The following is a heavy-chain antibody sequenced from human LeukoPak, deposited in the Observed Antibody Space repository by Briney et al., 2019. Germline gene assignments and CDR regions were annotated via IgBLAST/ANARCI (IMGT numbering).Heavy chain of an antibody. CDR1: GFTFSSYE. J-gene: IGHJ6*02. CDR3: ARDHDFWSGGYGMDV. V-gene: IGHV3-48*03. CDR2: ISSSGSTI. D-gene: IGHD3-3*01. Sequence: PGGSLRLSCAASGFTFSSYEMNWGRQAPGKGLEWVSYISSSGSTIYYADSVKGRFTISRDNAKNSLYLQMNSLRAEDTAVYYCARDHDFWSGGYGMDVWGQGTTVTVSS.